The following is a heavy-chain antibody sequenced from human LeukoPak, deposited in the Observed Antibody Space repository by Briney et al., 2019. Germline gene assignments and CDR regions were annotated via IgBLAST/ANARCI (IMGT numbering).Heavy chain of an antibody. J-gene: IGHJ4*02. CDR3: ASLPYDFWSGYIDY. D-gene: IGHD3-3*01. V-gene: IGHV3-15*07. CDR1: GFTFSNAW. CDR2: IKSKTDGGTI. Sequence: GGSLRLSCAASGFTFSNAWMNWVRQAPGKGLEWVGRIKSKTDGGTIDYAAPVKGRFAISRDDSKNTLYLQMNSLKTEDTAVYYCASLPYDFWSGYIDYWGQGTLVTVSS.